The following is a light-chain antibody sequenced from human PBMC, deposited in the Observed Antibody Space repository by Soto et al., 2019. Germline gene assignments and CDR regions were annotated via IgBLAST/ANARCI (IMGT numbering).Light chain of an antibody. CDR2: GAS. V-gene: IGKV3-20*01. CDR3: QQYGSSPPFT. CDR1: QSVSSSY. Sequence: EIVLTQSPGTLSLSPGERATLSCRASQSVSSSYLAWYQQKPGQAPRLLIYGASSRATGIPDRFSVSVSGTDFTLTIIRLEPEDFAVYYCQQYGSSPPFTFGPGIKVDIK. J-gene: IGKJ3*01.